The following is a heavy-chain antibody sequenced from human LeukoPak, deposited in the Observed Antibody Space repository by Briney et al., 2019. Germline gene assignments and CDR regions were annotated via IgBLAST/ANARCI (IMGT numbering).Heavy chain of an antibody. V-gene: IGHV3-48*03. D-gene: IGHD1-26*01. J-gene: IGHJ4*02. CDR1: GFTVSSYE. CDR2: ISSGDTTI. Sequence: PGGSLRLSCAAAGFTVSSYEMNWVRQAPGEGLEWISYISSGDTTIYYADSVKGRFTISRDNDKTSLYLQMNSLRAEDTAVYYCVVHSVGSCYWGQGTLVIVSS. CDR3: VVHSVGSCY.